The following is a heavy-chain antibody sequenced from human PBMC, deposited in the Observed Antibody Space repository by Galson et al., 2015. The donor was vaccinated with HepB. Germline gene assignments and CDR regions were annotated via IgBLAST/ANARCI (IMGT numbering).Heavy chain of an antibody. V-gene: IGHV1-2*06. CDR3: ARGGSKAFDS. CDR2: INSNTGAT. J-gene: IGHJ4*02. CDR1: GYTAS. Sequence: SVKVSCKASGYTASMHWVRQAPGQGLEWMGRINSNTGATNSVQKFQGRVTMTRDTSISTAYMELRRLRSDDTAVYYCARGGSKAFDSWGQGTQVTVSS.